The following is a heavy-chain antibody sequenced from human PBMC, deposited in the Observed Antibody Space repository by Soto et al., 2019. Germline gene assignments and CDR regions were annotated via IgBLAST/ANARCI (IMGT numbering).Heavy chain of an antibody. CDR3: ARVLEGYDFWSGHISDYYFDY. D-gene: IGHD3-3*01. J-gene: IGHJ4*02. CDR2: INHSGST. V-gene: IGHV4-34*01. Sequence: PXETLALTCAVDGGSFSGYYWSWIRQPPGKGLDWIGEINHSGSTNYNPSLKSRVTISVDTSKNQFSLKLSSVTAADTAVYYCARVLEGYDFWSGHISDYYFDYWGQGTLVTVSS. CDR1: GGSFSGYY.